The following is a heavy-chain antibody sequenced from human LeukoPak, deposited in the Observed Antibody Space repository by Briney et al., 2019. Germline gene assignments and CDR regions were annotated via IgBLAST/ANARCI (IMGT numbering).Heavy chain of an antibody. CDR2: IYYSGST. J-gene: IGHJ4*02. Sequence: SQTLSLTCTVSGGSISSGGYYWSWIRQHPGKGLEWIGYIYYSGSTYYNPSLKSRVTISVDTSKNQFSLKLSSVTAADTAVYFWAREGGGPFLAFSYYFDHWAREPRVTVPS. CDR3: AREGGGPFLAFSYYFDH. D-gene: IGHD3-3*01. V-gene: IGHV4-31*03. CDR1: GGSISSGGYY.